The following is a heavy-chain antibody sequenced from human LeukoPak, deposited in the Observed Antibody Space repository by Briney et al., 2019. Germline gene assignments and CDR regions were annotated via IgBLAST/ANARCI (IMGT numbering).Heavy chain of an antibody. CDR1: GYTFTSYY. Sequence: ASVKVSCKASGYTFTSYYMHWVRQAPGQGLEGMGIINPSGGSTSYAQKFQGRVTMTRDMSTSTVYMELSRLRSDDTAVYYCASREYGSAFDYWGQGTLVTVSS. D-gene: IGHD3-10*01. CDR2: INPSGGST. CDR3: ASREYGSAFDY. V-gene: IGHV1-46*01. J-gene: IGHJ4*02.